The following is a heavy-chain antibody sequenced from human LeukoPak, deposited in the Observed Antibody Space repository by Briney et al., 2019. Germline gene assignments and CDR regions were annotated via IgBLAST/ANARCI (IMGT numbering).Heavy chain of an antibody. D-gene: IGHD5-12*01. Sequence: SETLSLTCTVSGGSVSSDNYYWSWIRQPPGKGLEWIGEINHSGSTNYNPSLKSRVTISVDTSKNQFSLKLSSVTAADTAVYYCARDGYSGYDFYFDYWGQGSLVTVSS. J-gene: IGHJ4*02. CDR1: GGSVSSDNYY. CDR2: INHSGST. V-gene: IGHV4-39*07. CDR3: ARDGYSGYDFYFDY.